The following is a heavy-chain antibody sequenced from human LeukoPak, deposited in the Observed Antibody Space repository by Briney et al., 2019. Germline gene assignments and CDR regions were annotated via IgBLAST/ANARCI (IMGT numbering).Heavy chain of an antibody. CDR2: ISSSGSTK. Sequence: PGGSLRLSCPASGLTFSDYYMSWLRQPPGKGLEWVSYISSSGSTKYYADSVKGRLTLSRDNPKKSYLQMNSRRAEDTAVYYCARVGQAYGRGSPHYGGEGTLVTVS. CDR3: ARVGQAYGRGSPHY. CDR1: GLTFSDYY. J-gene: IGHJ4*02. D-gene: IGHD3-10*01. V-gene: IGHV3-11*01.